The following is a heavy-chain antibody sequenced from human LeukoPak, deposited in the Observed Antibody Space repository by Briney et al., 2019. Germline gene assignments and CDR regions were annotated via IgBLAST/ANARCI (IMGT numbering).Heavy chain of an antibody. CDR2: GSVNSGAT. Sequence: GASVRVSCKASGYTFRDYYMHWVRQAPGQGLEWMAWGSVNSGATGYARKFQGRVTVTRDTSISTAYMELSSLRSDDTAVYYCVSSYSRAYYQLDYWGQGSLVTVSS. CDR1: GYTFRDYY. D-gene: IGHD1-26*01. V-gene: IGHV1-2*02. J-gene: IGHJ4*02. CDR3: VSSYSRAYYQLDY.